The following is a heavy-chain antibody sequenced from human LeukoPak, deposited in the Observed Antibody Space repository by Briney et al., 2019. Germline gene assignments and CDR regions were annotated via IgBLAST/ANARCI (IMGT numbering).Heavy chain of an antibody. D-gene: IGHD6-13*01. Sequence: SETLSLTCTVSGGSISSYYWSWIRQPPGKGLEWIGYIYYSGSTNYNPSLKSRATISVDTSKNQFSLKLSSVTAADTAVYYCARVAAAGIYGMDVWGQGTTVTVSS. CDR3: ARVAAAGIYGMDV. J-gene: IGHJ6*02. CDR1: GGSISSYY. CDR2: IYYSGST. V-gene: IGHV4-59*01.